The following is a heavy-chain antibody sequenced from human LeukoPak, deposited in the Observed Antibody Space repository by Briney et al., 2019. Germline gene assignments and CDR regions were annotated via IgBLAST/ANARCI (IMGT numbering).Heavy chain of an antibody. D-gene: IGHD2-15*01. Sequence: GGSLRLSCAASGFTFSSYAMSWVRQAPGKGLEWVSAISGSGGSTYYADSVKGRFTISRDNSKNTPYLQMNSLRAEDTAVYYCAKAAITPGFPYYYYYYMDVWGKGTTVTVSS. V-gene: IGHV3-23*01. CDR2: ISGSGGST. J-gene: IGHJ6*03. CDR1: GFTFSSYA. CDR3: AKAAITPGFPYYYYYYMDV.